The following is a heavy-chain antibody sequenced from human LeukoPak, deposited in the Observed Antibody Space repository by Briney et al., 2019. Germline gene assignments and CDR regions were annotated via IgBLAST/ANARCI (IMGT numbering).Heavy chain of an antibody. J-gene: IGHJ3*02. CDR3: AREGRLASRAFDI. D-gene: IGHD5-12*01. CDR1: GASISSGGYS. Sequence: SETLSLTCAVSGASISSGGYSWRWIRQPPGKGLEWIGEINHSGSTNYNPSLKSRVTISVDTSKNQFSLKLSSVTAADTAVYYCAREGRLASRAFDIWGQGTMVTVSS. V-gene: IGHV4-39*07. CDR2: INHSGST.